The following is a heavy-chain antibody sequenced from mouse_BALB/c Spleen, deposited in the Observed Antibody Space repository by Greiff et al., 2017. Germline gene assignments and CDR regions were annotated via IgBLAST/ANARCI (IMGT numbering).Heavy chain of an antibody. CDR2: IYPGSGNT. Sequence: VQRVESGAELARPGASVKLSCKASGYTFTDYYINWVKQRTGQGLEWIGEIYPGSGNTYYNEKFKGKATLTADKSSSTAYMQLSSLTSEDSAVYFCARSGYYGAYWGQGTLVTVSA. CDR3: ARSGYYGAY. J-gene: IGHJ3*01. CDR1: GYTFTDYY. D-gene: IGHD1-1*02. V-gene: IGHV1-77*01.